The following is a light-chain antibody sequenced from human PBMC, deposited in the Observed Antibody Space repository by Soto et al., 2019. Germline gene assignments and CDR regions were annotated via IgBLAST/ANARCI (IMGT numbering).Light chain of an antibody. CDR1: QSINSD. CDR2: GAS. V-gene: IGKV3D-15*01. J-gene: IGKJ5*01. Sequence: EIVMTQSPATLSVSPGETTRLSCRASQSINSDVAWYQQKVGQTPRLLIHGASTRATGIAARFSGSGSGTEFTLTISSLQAEDVAVYYCQQYYSTPITFGQGTRLEIK. CDR3: QQYYSTPIT.